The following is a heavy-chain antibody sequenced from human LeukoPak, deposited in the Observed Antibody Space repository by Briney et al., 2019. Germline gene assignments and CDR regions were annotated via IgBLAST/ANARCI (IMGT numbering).Heavy chain of an antibody. CDR2: IIPIFGTA. CDR3: ARGGPEGIDSSSWYADWFDP. J-gene: IGHJ5*02. CDR1: GGTFSSYA. V-gene: IGHV1-69*05. D-gene: IGHD6-13*01. Sequence: SVKVSCKASGGTFSSYAISWVRQAPGQGLEWMGGIIPIFGTANYAQKFQGRVTITTDESTSTAYMELSSLRSEDTAVYYCARGGPEGIDSSSWYADWFDPWGQGTLVTVSS.